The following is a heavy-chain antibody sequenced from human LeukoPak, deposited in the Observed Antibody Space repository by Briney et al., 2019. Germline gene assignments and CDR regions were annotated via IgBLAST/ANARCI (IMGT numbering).Heavy chain of an antibody. Sequence: GGSLRLSCAASGFTFSSYSMNWVRQAPGKGLEWVAVISHDGTVQHYADSVKGRFTISRDNSKNTLYLQMNSLRAEDTAVYYCAKDRNSGSYPDYWGQGTLVTVSS. V-gene: IGHV3-30*18. J-gene: IGHJ4*02. CDR1: GFTFSSYS. D-gene: IGHD1-26*01. CDR2: ISHDGTVQ. CDR3: AKDRNSGSYPDY.